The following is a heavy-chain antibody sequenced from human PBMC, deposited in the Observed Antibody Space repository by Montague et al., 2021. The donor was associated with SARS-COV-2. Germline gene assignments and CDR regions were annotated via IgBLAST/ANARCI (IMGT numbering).Heavy chain of an antibody. V-gene: IGHV4-34*01. CDR3: ARGQNPSRAYAYDSLRLVYFALDV. CDR1: GGSFSGYY. Sequence: SETRSLTCAVYGGSFSGYYWSWIRQVPGKGLEWIGEIDHSRNTDHNPSLKSRVTISVDTSKNQFSLNLISVTAADTAVYYCARGQNPSRAYAYDSLRLVYFALDVWGQGTTVTVSS. J-gene: IGHJ6*02. D-gene: IGHD5-18*01. CDR2: IDHSRNT.